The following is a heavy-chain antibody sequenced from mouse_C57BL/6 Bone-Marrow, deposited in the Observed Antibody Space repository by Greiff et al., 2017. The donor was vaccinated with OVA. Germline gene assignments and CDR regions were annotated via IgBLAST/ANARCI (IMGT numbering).Heavy chain of an antibody. D-gene: IGHD1-1*01. CDR2: IDPNSGGT. J-gene: IGHJ1*03. CDR3: ARLTTVVATDWYFDV. CDR1: GYTFTSYW. V-gene: IGHV1-72*01. Sequence: VQIQQPGAELVKPGASVKLSCKASGYTFTSYWMHWVKQRPGRGLEWIGRIDPNSGGTKYNEKFKSKATLTVDKPSSTAYMQLSRLTSEDSAVYYCARLTTVVATDWYFDVWGTGTTVTVAS.